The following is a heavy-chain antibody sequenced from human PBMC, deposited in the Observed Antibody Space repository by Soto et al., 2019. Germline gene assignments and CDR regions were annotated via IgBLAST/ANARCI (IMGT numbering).Heavy chain of an antibody. J-gene: IGHJ4*02. Sequence: QVQLVQSGAEVKKRGSSVKVSCKASGGTFSTYGLSWVRQAPGQGLEWMGGIIPIFGTTTYAQKFQGRVTITADESTSTTYMELSSLRSEDTAVYYGAREKGFGAAAELDYWGQGTLLTVSS. CDR3: AREKGFGAAAELDY. V-gene: IGHV1-69*01. D-gene: IGHD6-13*01. CDR2: IIPIFGTT. CDR1: GGTFSTYG.